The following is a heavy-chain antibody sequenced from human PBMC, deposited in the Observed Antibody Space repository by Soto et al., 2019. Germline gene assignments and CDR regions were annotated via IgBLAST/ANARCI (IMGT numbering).Heavy chain of an antibody. V-gene: IGHV3-23*01. D-gene: IGHD3-9*01. CDR1: GFTFSNYA. Sequence: EAQLLESGGGLVQPGESLSLSCAASGFTFSNYAMSWVRQAPGKGLEWVSVVSDDGGTTFYADSVRARFTISRDNSKNTVDLQMNSLRAEDTAVHYCAKADTGHFRPFEYCGQGTLVTVSS. J-gene: IGHJ4*02. CDR2: VSDDGGTT. CDR3: AKADTGHFRPFEY.